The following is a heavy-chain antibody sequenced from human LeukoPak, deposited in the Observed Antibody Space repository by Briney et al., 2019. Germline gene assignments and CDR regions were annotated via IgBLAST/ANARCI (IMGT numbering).Heavy chain of an antibody. CDR3: ARHRWNDEFYFDY. D-gene: IGHD1-1*01. Sequence: SETLSLTCTVSGGSISSSSYYWGWIRQPPGKGLEWIGSIYYSGSTYYNPSLKSRVTISVDTSKNQFSLKLSSVTAADTAVYYCARHRWNDEFYFDYWGQGTLVTVSS. CDR2: IYYSGST. CDR1: GGSISSSSYY. V-gene: IGHV4-39*01. J-gene: IGHJ4*02.